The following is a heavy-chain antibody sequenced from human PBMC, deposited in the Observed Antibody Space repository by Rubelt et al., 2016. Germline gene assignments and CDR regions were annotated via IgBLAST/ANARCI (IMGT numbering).Heavy chain of an antibody. CDR3: ARDSLS. J-gene: IGHJ4*02. Sequence: RGLEWVSSISSSSSYIYYADSVKGRFTISRDNSKNTLYLQMNSLRAEDTAVYYCARDSLSWGQGTLVTVSS. V-gene: IGHV3-21*01. CDR2: ISSSSSYI. D-gene: IGHD5/OR15-5a*01.